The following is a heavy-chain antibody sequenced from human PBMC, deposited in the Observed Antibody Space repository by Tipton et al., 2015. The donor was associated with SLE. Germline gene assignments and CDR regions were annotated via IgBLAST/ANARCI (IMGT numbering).Heavy chain of an antibody. CDR1: GGSINTYY. Sequence: TLSLTCTVSGGSINTYYWSWIRQPPGKGLEWIGYTFYRGKTDYNPSMKSRVTVSLDTSKKQFSLKLSSVTAADTALYFCARHWGAARSPWYYFYGLDVWGQGTTVTVAS. V-gene: IGHV4-59*08. J-gene: IGHJ6*02. CDR3: ARHWGAARSPWYYFYGLDV. D-gene: IGHD6-6*01. CDR2: TFYRGKT.